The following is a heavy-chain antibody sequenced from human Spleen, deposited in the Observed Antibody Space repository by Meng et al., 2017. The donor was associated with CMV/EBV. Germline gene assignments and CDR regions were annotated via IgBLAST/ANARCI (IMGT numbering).Heavy chain of an antibody. CDR3: AKDGGATVTPLYYIDY. J-gene: IGHJ4*02. D-gene: IGHD4-17*01. CDR1: GFTFSSYG. V-gene: IGHV3-30*18. CDR2: ILYDGSSR. Sequence: SGFTFSSYGMHWVRQATGKGLEWVAVILYDGSSRDYVDSEKDRFIISRDNSKSMLYLQMNSLRPEDTAVYYCAKDGGATVTPLYYIDYWGQGTLVTVSS.